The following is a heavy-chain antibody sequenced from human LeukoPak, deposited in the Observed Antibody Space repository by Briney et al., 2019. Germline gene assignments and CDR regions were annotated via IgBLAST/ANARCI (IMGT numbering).Heavy chain of an antibody. V-gene: IGHV1-24*01. Sequence: GASVKVSCEVSGDTLTELAIHWVRQVPGKGLEWMGHSDPEDGETIYAQKFQGRVTMTEDTSTDTAYMELNSLRYEDTAVYYCTTGDHWGQGTLVTVSS. CDR2: SDPEDGET. CDR1: GDTLTELA. J-gene: IGHJ5*02. CDR3: TTGDH.